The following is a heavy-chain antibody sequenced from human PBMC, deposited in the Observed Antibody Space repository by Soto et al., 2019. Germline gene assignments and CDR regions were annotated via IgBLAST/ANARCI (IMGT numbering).Heavy chain of an antibody. Sequence: QLQLQESGPGLIKSSETLSLTCIVSGGSISKSNYFWGWIRQAPGKGLEWIGSILYTGSTSYNSSLKSRVAISVDTSKNQFSLKLNSVTAADTAIYYCARLGWGNGDSDYWGQGTLVTVSS. D-gene: IGHD2-21*01. V-gene: IGHV4-39*01. CDR3: ARLGWGNGDSDY. CDR2: ILYTGST. CDR1: GGSISKSNYF. J-gene: IGHJ4*02.